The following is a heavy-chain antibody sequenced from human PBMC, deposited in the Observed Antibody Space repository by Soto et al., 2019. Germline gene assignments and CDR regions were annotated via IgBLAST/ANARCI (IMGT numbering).Heavy chain of an antibody. CDR2: IYYSGST. CDR1: GASMSSGGYY. J-gene: IGHJ5*02. Sequence: SETLSLTCTVSGASMSSGGYYWTWIRQSPGKGLEWVGYIYYSGSTYYNPSLESRVAISLDTSRSQFSLTLHSVTAADTAIYYCARDRHNNFFDPWGQGTLVTVSS. D-gene: IGHD6-6*01. CDR3: ARDRHNNFFDP. V-gene: IGHV4-31*03.